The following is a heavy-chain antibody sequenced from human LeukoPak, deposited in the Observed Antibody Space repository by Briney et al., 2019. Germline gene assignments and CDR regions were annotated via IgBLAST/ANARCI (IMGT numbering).Heavy chain of an antibody. CDR2: INPNSGGT. D-gene: IGHD6-13*01. CDR1: GYTFTGYY. V-gene: IGHV1-2*04. CDR3: ARSLEQQLVDGDY. Sequence: ASVKVSCKASGYTFTGYYMHWVRQAPGQGLEWMGWINPNSGGTNYAQKFQGWVTMTRDTSISTAYMELSRLRSDDTAVYYCARSLEQQLVDGDYWGQGTLVTVSS. J-gene: IGHJ4*02.